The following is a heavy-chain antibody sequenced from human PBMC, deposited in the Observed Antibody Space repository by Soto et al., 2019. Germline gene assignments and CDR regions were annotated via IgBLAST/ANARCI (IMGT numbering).Heavy chain of an antibody. D-gene: IGHD3-16*01. CDR2: IYWDGDV. CDR3: VKGNLGTYGHVYFEY. CDR1: GFSFDMNNAR. J-gene: IGHJ4*02. V-gene: IGHV2-5*02. Sequence: QITLKETGPPLVQPTQTLTLTCTFSGFSFDMNNARVGWVRQPPVQALEWLALIYWDGDVHYSPTLKNGLSSTKDTSKDQVVLTLTDVHPADTATDACVKGNLGTYGHVYFEYWDQGTRVTVSS.